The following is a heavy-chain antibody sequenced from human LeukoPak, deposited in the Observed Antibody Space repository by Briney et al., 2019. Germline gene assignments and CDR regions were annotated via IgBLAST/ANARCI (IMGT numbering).Heavy chain of an antibody. CDR1: GFTFGDYG. CDR3: TRSSSGWYSDY. V-gene: IGHV3-49*04. Sequence: PGRSLLLSCTASGFTFGDYGMSWVRQAPGNGLEWVGFIRSKAYGGTTEYAASVKGRFIISRDDFKSIAYLQMNSLKTEDTAVYYCTRSSSGWYSDYWGQGTLVTVSS. D-gene: IGHD6-13*01. CDR2: IRSKAYGGTT. J-gene: IGHJ4*01.